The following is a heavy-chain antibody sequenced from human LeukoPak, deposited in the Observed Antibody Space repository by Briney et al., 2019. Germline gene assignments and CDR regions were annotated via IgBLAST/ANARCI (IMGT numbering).Heavy chain of an antibody. D-gene: IGHD3-22*01. CDR1: GGSTSSYY. CDR2: IYTSGST. CDR3: ARLSDYYDSSPTVY. Sequence: PSETLSLTCTVSGGSTSSYYWSWIRQPAGKGLEWIGRIYTSGSTNYNPSLKSRVTMSVDTSKNQFSLKLSSVTAADTAVYYCARLSDYYDSSPTVYWGQGTLVTVSS. J-gene: IGHJ4*02. V-gene: IGHV4-4*07.